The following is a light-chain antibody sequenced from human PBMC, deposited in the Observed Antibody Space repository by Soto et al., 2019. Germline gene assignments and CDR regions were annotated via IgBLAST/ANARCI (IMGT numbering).Light chain of an antibody. Sequence: QSVLTQPPSVSGAPGQRVTISCTGSSSNIGAGYDVHWYQQLPGTAPKLLIYGNSNRPSGVSDRFSGSKSGTSASLAITGLQAEDEADDYCQSYDSVVSGAGVFGGGTKLTVL. CDR3: QSYDSVVSGAGV. J-gene: IGLJ2*01. CDR1: SSNIGAGYD. CDR2: GNS. V-gene: IGLV1-40*01.